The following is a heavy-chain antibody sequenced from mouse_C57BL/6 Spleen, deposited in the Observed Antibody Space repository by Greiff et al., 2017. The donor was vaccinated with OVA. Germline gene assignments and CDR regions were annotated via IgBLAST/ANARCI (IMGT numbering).Heavy chain of an antibody. CDR3: TRGTVVVGGRYFDV. V-gene: IGHV1-15*01. CDR2: IDPETGGT. D-gene: IGHD1-1*01. CDR1: GYTFTDYE. Sequence: QVQLKQSGAELVRPGASVTLSCKASGYTFTDYEMHWVKQTPVHGLEWIGAIDPETGGTAYNQKFKGKAILTADKSSSTAYMELRSLTSEDSAVYYCTRGTVVVGGRYFDVWGTGTTVTVSS. J-gene: IGHJ1*03.